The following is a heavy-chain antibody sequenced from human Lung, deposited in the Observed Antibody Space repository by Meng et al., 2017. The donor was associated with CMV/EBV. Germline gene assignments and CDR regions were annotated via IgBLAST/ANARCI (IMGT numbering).Heavy chain of an antibody. CDR2: ISSSSSYI. D-gene: IGHD3-10*01. CDR1: GFTFSSYS. V-gene: IGHV3-21*01. Sequence: EVQLVESGGGLVKPGGSLRRSCAASGFTFSSYSMNWVRQAPGKGLEWVSSISSSSSYIYYADSVKGRFTISRDNAKNSLYLKMNSLRAEDTAVYYCTRDREVRNFDYWGQGTLVTVSS. J-gene: IGHJ4*02. CDR3: TRDREVRNFDY.